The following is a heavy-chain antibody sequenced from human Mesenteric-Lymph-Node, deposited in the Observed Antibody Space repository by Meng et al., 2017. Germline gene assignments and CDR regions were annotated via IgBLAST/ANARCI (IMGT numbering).Heavy chain of an antibody. CDR1: GFLFSRCD. CDR3: AKKIGGSFPFDY. J-gene: IGHJ4*02. CDR2: ISGGGVST. V-gene: IGHV3-23*01. D-gene: IGHD1-26*01. Sequence: ESLKIFCAASGFLFSRCDMTWVRQAPGKGLGWVSAISGGGVSTYYADSVKGRFTISRDNSKDTLYVQMNSLSAEDTAVYYCAKKIGGSFPFDYWGQGTLVTVSS.